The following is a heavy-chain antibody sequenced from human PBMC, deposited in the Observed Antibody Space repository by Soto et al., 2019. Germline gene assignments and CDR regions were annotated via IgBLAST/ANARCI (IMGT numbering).Heavy chain of an antibody. D-gene: IGHD4-17*01. CDR2: ISAYNGNT. CDR1: GYTFTSYG. CDR3: ARVAIGEVSGDYTTYYYYYYMDV. V-gene: IGHV1-18*01. J-gene: IGHJ6*03. Sequence: ASVKVSCKASGYTFTSYGISWVRQAPGQGLEWMGWISAYNGNTNYAQKLQGRVTMTTDTSTSTAYMELRSLRSDDTAVYYCARVAIGEVSGDYTTYYYYYYMDVWGKGTTVPVSS.